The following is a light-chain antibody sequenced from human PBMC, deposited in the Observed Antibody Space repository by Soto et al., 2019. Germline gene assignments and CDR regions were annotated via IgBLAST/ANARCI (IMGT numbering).Light chain of an antibody. V-gene: IGKV3-11*01. Sequence: EVLMTQSAGTLSVSTGERVILSCRASQGISNDLAWYQQKXGXAPRLVIYDASTRASGVPARFSGSGSGTDFTLTISSLEPEDLAVYYCQKLTEWPPQWTFGRGTKVDI. CDR2: DAS. J-gene: IGKJ1*01. CDR3: QKLTEWPPQWT. CDR1: QGISND.